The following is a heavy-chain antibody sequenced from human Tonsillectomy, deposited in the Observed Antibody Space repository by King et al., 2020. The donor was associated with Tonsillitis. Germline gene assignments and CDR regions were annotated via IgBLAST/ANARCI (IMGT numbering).Heavy chain of an antibody. CDR2: ISSSGSYI. J-gene: IGHJ4*02. V-gene: IGHV3-21*01. D-gene: IGHD3-22*01. Sequence: VQLVESGGVLVKPGESLRLSCAASGFTFSAYSMDWVRQAPGKGLEWVSAISSSGSYIYYADSVKGRFTISRDNAKNSLYLQMNSLRAEDTAVYYCARANNYGGRGYSALEYWGQGTLVTVSS. CDR3: ARANNYGGRGYSALEY. CDR1: GFTFSAYS.